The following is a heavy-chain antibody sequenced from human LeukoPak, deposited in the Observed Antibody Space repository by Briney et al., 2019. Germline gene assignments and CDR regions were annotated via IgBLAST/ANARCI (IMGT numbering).Heavy chain of an antibody. D-gene: IGHD6-19*01. CDR2: ISWNSGSI. CDR1: GFDFSSNW. V-gene: IGHV3-9*01. CDR3: AKDKYSSGWYYFDY. J-gene: IGHJ4*02. Sequence: GGSLRLSCAASGFDFSSNWMHWVRQARGKGLEWVSGISWNSGSIGYADSVKGRFTISRDNAKNSLYLQMNSLRAEDTALYYCAKDKYSSGWYYFDYWGQGTLVTVSS.